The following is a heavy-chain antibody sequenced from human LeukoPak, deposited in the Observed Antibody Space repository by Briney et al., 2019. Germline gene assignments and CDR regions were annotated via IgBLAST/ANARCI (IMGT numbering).Heavy chain of an antibody. CDR1: GFTFSNAW. D-gene: IGHD6-6*01. V-gene: IGHV3-74*01. Sequence: GGSLRLSCAASGFTFSNAWMHWVRQGPGKGLVWVSRIDSGGSNTLYADSVRGRFTISRDNAKNTLYLQMNSLRVEDTAMYYCARVGREYSSSSPPDYWGQGTLVTVSS. CDR3: ARVGREYSSSSPPDY. J-gene: IGHJ4*02. CDR2: IDSGGSNT.